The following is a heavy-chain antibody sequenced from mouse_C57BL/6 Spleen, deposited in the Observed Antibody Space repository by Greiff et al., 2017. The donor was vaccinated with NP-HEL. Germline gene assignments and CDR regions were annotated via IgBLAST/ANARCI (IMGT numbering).Heavy chain of an antibody. V-gene: IGHV1-82*01. CDR1: GYAFSSSW. J-gene: IGHJ2*01. D-gene: IGHD2-4*01. CDR2: IYPGDGDT. Sequence: QVQLQQSGPELVKPGASVKISCKASGYAFSSSWMNWVKQRPGKGLEWIGRIYPGDGDTNYNGKFKGKATLTADKSSSTAYMQLSSLTSEDSAVYFCARTDYDYDVFDYWGQGTTLTVSS. CDR3: ARTDYDYDVFDY.